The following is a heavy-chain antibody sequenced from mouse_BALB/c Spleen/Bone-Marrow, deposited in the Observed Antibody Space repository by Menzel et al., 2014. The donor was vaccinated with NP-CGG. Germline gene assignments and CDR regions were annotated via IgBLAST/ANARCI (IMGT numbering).Heavy chain of an antibody. CDR2: IWAGGST. D-gene: IGHD1-1*01. Sequence: LQESGPGLVAPSQSLSITCTVSGFSLTSYGVHWVRQPSGKGLEWLGVIWAGGSTNYNSALMSRLSISKDNSKSQVFLKMNSLQTDDTAMYYCARDYYGSSYFDYWGQGTTLTVSS. J-gene: IGHJ2*01. V-gene: IGHV2-9*02. CDR3: ARDYYGSSYFDY. CDR1: GFSLTSYG.